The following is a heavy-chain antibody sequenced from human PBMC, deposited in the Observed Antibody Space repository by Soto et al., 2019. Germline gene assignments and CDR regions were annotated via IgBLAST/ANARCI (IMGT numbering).Heavy chain of an antibody. Sequence: PGESLKISCKASGYSFTTDWIGWVRQMPGKGLEWMGIIYPGDSDTRYSPSFQGQVTISADKSISTAYLQWSSLKALDTAMYYCARYEHSYSSNYFRSMDVWEQGTTVTVSS. CDR3: ARYEHSYSSNYFRSMDV. D-gene: IGHD5-18*01. J-gene: IGHJ6*01. CDR2: IYPGDSDT. CDR1: GYSFTTDW. V-gene: IGHV5-51*01.